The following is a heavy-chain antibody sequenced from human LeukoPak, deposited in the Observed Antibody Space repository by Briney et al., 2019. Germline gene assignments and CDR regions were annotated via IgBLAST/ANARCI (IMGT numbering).Heavy chain of an antibody. D-gene: IGHD3-3*02. CDR2: VNHSGST. Sequence: SETLSLTCAVYGGSFSGYYWSWIRQPPGKGLEWIEEVNHSGSTNYNPSLKSRVTISVDTSKNQFSLKLSSVTAADTAVYYCARDPIFNRGNYYFDYWGQGTLVTVSS. V-gene: IGHV4-34*01. CDR1: GGSFSGYY. J-gene: IGHJ4*02. CDR3: ARDPIFNRGNYYFDY.